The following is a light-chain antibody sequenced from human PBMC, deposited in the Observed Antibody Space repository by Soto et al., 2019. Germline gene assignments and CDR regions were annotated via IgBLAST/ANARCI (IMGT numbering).Light chain of an antibody. CDR3: QQYGSSTLT. CDR1: QSVSSSY. Sequence: EIVLTQSPGTLSLSPGERATLSCRASQSVSSSYLAWYQQKPGQAPRLLIYGASSRATGIPDRFSGSGSGTCFTLTISRLEPEDFAVYYCQQYGSSTLTFGGGTKVEIK. J-gene: IGKJ4*01. CDR2: GAS. V-gene: IGKV3-20*01.